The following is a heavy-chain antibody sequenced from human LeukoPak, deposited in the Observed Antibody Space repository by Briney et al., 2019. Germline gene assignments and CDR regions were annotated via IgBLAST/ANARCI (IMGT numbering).Heavy chain of an antibody. Sequence: GGSLRLSCTASGFSFSIHYMRWIRHAPEKGLEWVANINEDGSNKWHLGSVKGRFTVSRDNARNSLYLQMNSLRVEDTAVYYCTRVIVAVPGYFDYFDFWGQGVLVTVSS. D-gene: IGHD6-19*01. CDR1: GFSFSIHY. CDR2: INEDGSNK. J-gene: IGHJ4*02. V-gene: IGHV3-7*01. CDR3: TRVIVAVPGYFDYFDF.